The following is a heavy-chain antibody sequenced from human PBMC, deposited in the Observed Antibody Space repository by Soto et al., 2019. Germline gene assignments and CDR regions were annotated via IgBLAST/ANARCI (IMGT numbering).Heavy chain of an antibody. V-gene: IGHV3-21*01. J-gene: IGHJ5*02. CDR1: GFSFSSYS. Sequence: EVQLVESGGVLVKPGGSLRLSCAASGFSFSSYSMNWVPQAPGKGLEWVSSISSSASHINYADSVKGRFTISRDNAKKSLYLQMNSLRAEDTAVYYCARGYTGYCSGGTCYWFDPWGQGTLVTVSS. CDR2: ISSSASHI. D-gene: IGHD2-15*01. CDR3: ARGYTGYCSGGTCYWFDP.